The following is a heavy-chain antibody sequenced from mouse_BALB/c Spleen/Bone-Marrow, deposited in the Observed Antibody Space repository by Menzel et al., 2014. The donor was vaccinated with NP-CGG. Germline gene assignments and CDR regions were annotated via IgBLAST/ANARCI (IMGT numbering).Heavy chain of an antibody. D-gene: IGHD2-4*01. V-gene: IGHV1-67*01. CDR2: ISTYSGNT. J-gene: IGHJ3*01. CDR1: GYTFTDYA. Sequence: VQLQQSGPELVRPGVSVKISCKGSGYTFTDYAIHWVKQSPAKSLEWIGVISTYSGNTKYNQKFKDKATMTVDKSSSTAYMELARLTSEDSAIYYCARGGSTMITTFAYWGQGTLVTVSA. CDR3: ARGGSTMITTFAY.